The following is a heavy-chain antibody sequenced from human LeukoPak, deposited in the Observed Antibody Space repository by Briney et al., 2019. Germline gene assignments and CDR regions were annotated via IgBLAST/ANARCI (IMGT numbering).Heavy chain of an antibody. V-gene: IGHV3-30*02. CDR2: IRYDGSDK. J-gene: IGHJ4*02. Sequence: PGGSLRLSCAASGFIFSDYGMHWVRQAPGKGLEWVAFIRYDGSDKYYADSVKGRFTNSRDDSKNTLYLQMNSLRHEDTAVYYCAKLYGSGTSYHPLDYWGQGTLVTASS. CDR3: AKLYGSGTSYHPLDY. CDR1: GFIFSDYG. D-gene: IGHD3-10*01.